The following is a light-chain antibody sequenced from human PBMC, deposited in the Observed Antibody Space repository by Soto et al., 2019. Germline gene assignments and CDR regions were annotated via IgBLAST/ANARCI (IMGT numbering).Light chain of an antibody. CDR2: DTS. J-gene: IGKJ4*01. Sequence: EVVMRQSPSTLSVSPGXGXXLXCXASQGIGDTLAWYQHKPGQTPRLLIYDTSTRATGVPTRFSGSRSGAEFTLTINSLQSEDFAVYYCQPYNNWPLTFGGGTKVDIK. CDR1: QGIGDT. V-gene: IGKV3-15*01. CDR3: QPYNNWPLT.